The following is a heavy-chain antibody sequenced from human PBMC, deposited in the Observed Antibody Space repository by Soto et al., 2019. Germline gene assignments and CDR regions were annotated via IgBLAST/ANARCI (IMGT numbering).Heavy chain of an antibody. CDR3: ARDDVHPDNGFDY. Sequence: QVQLVESGGGVVQPGSSLRLLCEASGFTFSGHGMHWVRQAPGKGLEWLAVIAREGRKQAYADCVKGRFTISRDNAKNTLYLQMNSLRDEDTAVYYCARDDVHPDNGFDYWGLGTLLTVSS. D-gene: IGHD1-1*01. CDR2: IAREGRKQ. V-gene: IGHV3-33*01. CDR1: GFTFSGHG. J-gene: IGHJ4*02.